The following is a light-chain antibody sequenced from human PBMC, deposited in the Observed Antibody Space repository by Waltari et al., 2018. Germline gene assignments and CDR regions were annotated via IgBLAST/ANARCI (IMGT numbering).Light chain of an antibody. J-gene: IGKJ4*01. CDR2: GAS. CDR1: QNVYIW. V-gene: IGKV1-5*01. Sequence: DIQMTQSPSTLSASVGDRVTITCRASQNVYIWLAWYQQKPGKAPKLLIYGASTLESGVPLRFSGSGSGTEFTLTISSLQPDDFATYYCQQYITYPLTFGGGARVEIK. CDR3: QQYITYPLT.